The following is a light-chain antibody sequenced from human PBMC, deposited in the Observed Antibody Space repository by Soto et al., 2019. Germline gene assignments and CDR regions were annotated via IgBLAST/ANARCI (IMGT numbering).Light chain of an antibody. J-gene: IGKJ1*01. Sequence: IVLAQSPATLSSFPGDRVTLSCRASQYINTRLAWYQHRPGQAPRLLIYQTSIRAAGIPARFSASGTGTDFTLTISRLEPEDFAVYYCQQSYSTPRTFGQGTKVDIK. CDR2: QTS. V-gene: IGKV3D-11*01. CDR1: QYINTR. CDR3: QQSYSTPRT.